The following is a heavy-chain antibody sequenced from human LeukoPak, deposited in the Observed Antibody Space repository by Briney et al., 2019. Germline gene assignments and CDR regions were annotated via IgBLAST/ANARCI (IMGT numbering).Heavy chain of an antibody. CDR3: ARPPGGSYSDDAFDI. Sequence: PSETLSLTCTVSGNSVSSGDNYWSWIRQPAGKGLEWIGRIYTSGSTNYNPSLKSRVTISGDTSKNQFSLRLSSVTAADTAVYYCARPPGGSYSDDAFDIWGQGTMVTVSS. D-gene: IGHD1-26*01. V-gene: IGHV4-61*02. CDR1: GNSVSSGDNY. J-gene: IGHJ3*02. CDR2: IYTSGST.